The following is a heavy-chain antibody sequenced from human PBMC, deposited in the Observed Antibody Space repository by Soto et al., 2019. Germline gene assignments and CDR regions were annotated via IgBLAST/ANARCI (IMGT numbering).Heavy chain of an antibody. V-gene: IGHV4-34*01. CDR3: ARGMTIFGVVLADYYGMDV. J-gene: IGHJ6*02. Sequence: SETLSLTCAVYGGSFSGYYWSWIRQPPGKGLEWIGEINHSGGTNYNPSLKSRVTISVDTSKNQFSLKLSSVTAADTAVYYCARGMTIFGVVLADYYGMDVWGQGTTVTVSS. CDR1: GGSFSGYY. CDR2: INHSGGT. D-gene: IGHD3-3*01.